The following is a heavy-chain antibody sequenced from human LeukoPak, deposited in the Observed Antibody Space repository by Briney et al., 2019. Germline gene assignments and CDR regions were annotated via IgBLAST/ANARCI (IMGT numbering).Heavy chain of an antibody. CDR3: ARLREIPVFGVVTKSTSYFDY. J-gene: IGHJ4*02. CDR2: IKQHRSEK. CDR1: GFTFTNYW. Sequence: PGGSLRLSCAASGFTFTNYWMSWVGQAPGKGLELVANIKQHRSEKYYVDSVKGRFTISRDNAKNSLYLQMNSLRAEDTAVYYCARLREIPVFGVVTKSTSYFDYWGQGTLVTVSS. D-gene: IGHD3-3*01. V-gene: IGHV3-7*01.